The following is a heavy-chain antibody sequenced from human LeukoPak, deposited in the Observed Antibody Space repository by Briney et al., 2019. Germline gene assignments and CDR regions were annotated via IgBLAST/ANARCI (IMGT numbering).Heavy chain of an antibody. Sequence: GGSLRLSCAASAFTFSNYAMSWVRQAPGKGLEWVSAVSATGGSSYYADSMKGRFTISRDNSKSTLFLQMDSLRAEDAAVYYCARACSGGGCYLAAFDIWGQGTMVTVSS. J-gene: IGHJ3*02. CDR1: AFTFSNYA. V-gene: IGHV3-23*01. D-gene: IGHD2-15*01. CDR3: ARACSGGGCYLAAFDI. CDR2: VSATGGSS.